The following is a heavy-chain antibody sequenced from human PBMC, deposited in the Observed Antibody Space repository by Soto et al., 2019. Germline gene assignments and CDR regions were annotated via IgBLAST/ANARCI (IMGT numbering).Heavy chain of an antibody. CDR2: IYYSGST. D-gene: IGHD4-17*01. Sequence: TSETLSLTWTVSGGSISSGDYYWSWIRQPPGKGLEWIGYIYYSGSTYYNPSLKSRVTISADTSKNQFSLKLTSVTAADTAVYYCARGSTTEKVDSWGQGTLVTVS. CDR3: ARGSTTEKVDS. CDR1: GGSISSGDYY. V-gene: IGHV4-30-4*01. J-gene: IGHJ4*02.